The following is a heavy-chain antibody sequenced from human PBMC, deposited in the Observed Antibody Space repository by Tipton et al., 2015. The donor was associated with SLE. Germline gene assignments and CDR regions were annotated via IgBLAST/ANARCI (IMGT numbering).Heavy chain of an antibody. V-gene: IGHV4-39*01. CDR1: GSSITSSSHY. Sequence: TLSLTCSISGSSITSSSHYWGWIRQPPGKGLEWIGSIYYTGTTYYNPSLKSRVTISVETSKTHFSLKMSSVTAADTAMYYCARLTWSNGPFEYWGQGTLVTVSS. CDR3: ARLTWSNGPFEY. D-gene: IGHD1-26*01. J-gene: IGHJ4*02. CDR2: IYYTGTT.